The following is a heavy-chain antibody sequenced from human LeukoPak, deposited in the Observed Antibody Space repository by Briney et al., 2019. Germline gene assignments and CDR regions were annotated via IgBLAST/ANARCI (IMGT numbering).Heavy chain of an antibody. Sequence: ASVKVSCKASGYTFTSYGISWVRQAPGQGLEGMGWISAYNGNTNYAQKLQGRVTMTTDTSTSTAYMELRSLRSDDTAVYYCARDFPRGNAFDIWGQGTMVTVSS. CDR2: ISAYNGNT. D-gene: IGHD2-15*01. J-gene: IGHJ3*02. CDR1: GYTFTSYG. CDR3: ARDFPRGNAFDI. V-gene: IGHV1-18*01.